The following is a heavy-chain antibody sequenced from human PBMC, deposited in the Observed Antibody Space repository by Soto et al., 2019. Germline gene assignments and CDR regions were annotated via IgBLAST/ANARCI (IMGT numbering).Heavy chain of an antibody. V-gene: IGHV3-64D*06. Sequence: GGSLRLSCSASGFTFSSYAMHWVRQAPGKGLEYVSAISSNGGSTYYADSVRGRFTISRDNSKNTLYLQMSSLRAEDTAVYYCVKSGGWYVSHFFDYWGQGTLVTVSS. D-gene: IGHD6-19*01. CDR1: GFTFSSYA. CDR3: VKSGGWYVSHFFDY. CDR2: ISSNGGST. J-gene: IGHJ4*02.